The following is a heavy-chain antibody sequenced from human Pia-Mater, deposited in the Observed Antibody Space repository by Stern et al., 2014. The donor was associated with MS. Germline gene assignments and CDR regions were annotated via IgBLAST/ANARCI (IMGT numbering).Heavy chain of an antibody. D-gene: IGHD4-23*01. CDR1: GFTFSSYS. V-gene: IGHV3-21*01. CDR2: ISSGGSYI. J-gene: IGHJ4*02. CDR3: ARGRGGNYRYYFDY. Sequence: EVQLVEPRGGLVKPGGYLRLSCAASGFTFSSYSMNWVRQAPGKGLEWVASISSGGSYIYYADSLKGRFTISRDNAKNSLYLQMNSLRAEDTAVYYCARGRGGNYRYYFDYWGQGTLVTVSS.